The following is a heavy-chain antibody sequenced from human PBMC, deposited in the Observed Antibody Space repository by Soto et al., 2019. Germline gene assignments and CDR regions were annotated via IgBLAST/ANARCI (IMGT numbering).Heavy chain of an antibody. D-gene: IGHD2-15*01. V-gene: IGHV1-2*02. Sequence: QVQLVQSGAEVKKPGASVKVSCKASGYTFTGYYMHWVRQAPGQGLEWMGWIKPNSGGTNYAQKFRGRDNMTRDTYFSTAYMELRRLRSDDTAVYYCGRDWARRYCSGCSCQDPDWFDPWGQGTLVTVSS. CDR1: GYTFTGYY. CDR3: GRDWARRYCSGCSCQDPDWFDP. CDR2: IKPNSGGT. J-gene: IGHJ5*02.